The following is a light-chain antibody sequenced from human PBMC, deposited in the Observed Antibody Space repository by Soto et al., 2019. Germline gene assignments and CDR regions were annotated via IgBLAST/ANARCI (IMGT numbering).Light chain of an antibody. CDR2: GAS. V-gene: IGKV3-20*01. Sequence: EIVLTQSPGTLSLSPGARATLSCRASQSVSSSYLAWYQQKPGQAPRLLIYGASSRATGIPDRFSGCGSGTDFTLTISRLEPEDFAVYYCQQYGSSPYTFGQGTKLEIK. J-gene: IGKJ2*01. CDR1: QSVSSSY. CDR3: QQYGSSPYT.